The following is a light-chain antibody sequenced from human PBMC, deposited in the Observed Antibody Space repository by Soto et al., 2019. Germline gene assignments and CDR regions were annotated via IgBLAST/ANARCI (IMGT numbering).Light chain of an antibody. J-gene: IGKJ4*01. CDR1: QSVSSN. CDR3: QQYSKWPLT. CDR2: GAS. V-gene: IGKV3-15*01. Sequence: EIVMTQSPATLSVSPGERATLSCRASQSVSSNLAWYQLRPGQAPRLLIYGASTRATAIPARFSGSGSGTEFILTISSLQSEDFAVYYCQQYSKWPLTFGGGTKVDTK.